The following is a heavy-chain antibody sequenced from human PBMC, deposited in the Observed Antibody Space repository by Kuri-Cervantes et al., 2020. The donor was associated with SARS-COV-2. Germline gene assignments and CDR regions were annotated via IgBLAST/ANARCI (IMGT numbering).Heavy chain of an antibody. CDR1: GGSISSSNW. CDR2: IHRTGTT. J-gene: IGHJ4*02. Sequence: SETLSLTCAVSGGSISSSNWWSWVRPPPGKGLEWIGEIHRTGTTNYNPPLGSRVTISVDRSKNQFSLTLMSVTAADTAVYYCAFNYGTGSYFYWGQGTLVTVSS. V-gene: IGHV4-4*02. D-gene: IGHD3-10*01. CDR3: AFNYGTGSYFY.